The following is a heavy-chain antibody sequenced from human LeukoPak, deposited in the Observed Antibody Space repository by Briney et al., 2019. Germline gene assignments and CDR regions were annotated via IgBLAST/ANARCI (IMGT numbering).Heavy chain of an antibody. J-gene: IGHJ6*03. V-gene: IGHV4-34*01. CDR3: ARGVRYYDYVWGSYLDYYYYYMDV. CDR1: GGSFSGHY. CDR2: INHSGRT. D-gene: IGHD3-16*02. Sequence: SETLSLTCAAYGGSFSGHYWSWIRQPPGKGVEWIGEINHSGRTNYNPSLKSRVTISVDTSKNQFSLKLSSVTAADTAVYYCARGVRYYDYVWGSYLDYYYYYMDVWGKGTTVTVSS.